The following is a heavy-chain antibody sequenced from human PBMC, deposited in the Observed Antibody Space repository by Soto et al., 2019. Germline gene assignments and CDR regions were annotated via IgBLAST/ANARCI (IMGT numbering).Heavy chain of an antibody. D-gene: IGHD6-6*01. J-gene: IGHJ6*02. CDR1: GFTFSSYG. CDR2: IWYDGSNK. Sequence: GGSLRLSCAASGFTFSSYGMHWVRQAPGKGLEWVAVIWYDGSNKYYADSVKGRFTISRDNSKNTLYLQMNSLRAEDTAVYYCARDPFGIPARGYGMDVWGQGNTVTVSS. CDR3: ARDPFGIPARGYGMDV. V-gene: IGHV3-33*01.